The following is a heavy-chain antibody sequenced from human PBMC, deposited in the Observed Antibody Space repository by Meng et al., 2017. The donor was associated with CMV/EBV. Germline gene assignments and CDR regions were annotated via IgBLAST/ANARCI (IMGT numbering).Heavy chain of an antibody. Sequence: GESLKISCAASGFTFSSYSMNWVRQAPGKGLEWVSSISSSSSYLYYADSVKGRFTISRDNAKNSLYLQMNSLRAEDTAVYYCAREVGAIDYWGQGTLVTVSS. CDR3: AREVGAIDY. V-gene: IGHV3-21*01. D-gene: IGHD1-26*01. J-gene: IGHJ4*02. CDR2: ISSSSSYL. CDR1: GFTFSSYS.